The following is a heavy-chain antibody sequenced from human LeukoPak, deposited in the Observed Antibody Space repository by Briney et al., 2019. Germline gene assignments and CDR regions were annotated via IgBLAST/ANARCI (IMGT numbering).Heavy chain of an antibody. CDR3: ARILVGASDY. Sequence: SETLSLTCTVSGGSIGSSSYYWGWIRQPPGTGLEWIGSIYYSGSTYYNPSLKSRVTISVDTSKNQFSLKLSPVTAADTAVYYCARILVGASDYWGQGTLVTVSS. J-gene: IGHJ4*02. CDR1: GGSIGSSSYY. D-gene: IGHD1-26*01. CDR2: IYYSGST. V-gene: IGHV4-39*01.